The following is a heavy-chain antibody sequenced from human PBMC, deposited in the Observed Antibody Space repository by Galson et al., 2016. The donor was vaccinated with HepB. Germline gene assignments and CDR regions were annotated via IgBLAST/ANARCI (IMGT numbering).Heavy chain of an antibody. CDR1: GFTLDDYV. V-gene: IGHV3-9*01. CDR2: ISWNGGNI. J-gene: IGHJ4*02. Sequence: SLRLSCAASGFTLDDYVMHWVRQAPGKGLEWVSGISWNGGNIGYADSVKGRFTISRDNAKNSLYLQMNSLRPEDTALYYCAKDLHHYDSSGYYDYWGQGTLVTVSS. D-gene: IGHD3-22*01. CDR3: AKDLHHYDSSGYYDY.